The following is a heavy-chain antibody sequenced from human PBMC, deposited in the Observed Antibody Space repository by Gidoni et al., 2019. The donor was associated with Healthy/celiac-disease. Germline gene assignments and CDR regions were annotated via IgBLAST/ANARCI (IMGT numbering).Heavy chain of an antibody. D-gene: IGHD3-10*01. V-gene: IGHV3-9*01. Sequence: EVQLVESGGGLVQPGRSLRLSCAASGFTFDDYAMHWVRQAPGKGLEWVSGISWNSGSIGYADSVKGRFTISRDNAKNSLYLQMNSLRAEDTALYYCAKDQHSGYYGMDVWGQGTTVTVSS. J-gene: IGHJ6*02. CDR1: GFTFDDYA. CDR2: ISWNSGSI. CDR3: AKDQHSGYYGMDV.